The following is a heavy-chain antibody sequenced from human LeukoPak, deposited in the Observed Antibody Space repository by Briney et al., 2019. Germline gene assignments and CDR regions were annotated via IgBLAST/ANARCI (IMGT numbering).Heavy chain of an antibody. D-gene: IGHD3-22*01. J-gene: IGHJ1*01. CDR2: IKSKTDGGTT. V-gene: IGHV3-15*05. Sequence: PGGSLRLSCAASGLAFNNAWMTWVRQAPGKGLEWVGRIKSKTDGGTTDYAAPVQGRFTISRDDSKNTLYLQMNSAKTEDTAVYYCTPLTYHYDSSGYYYVGYFQHWGQGTLVTVSS. CDR3: TPLTYHYDSSGYYYVGYFQH. CDR1: GLAFNNAW.